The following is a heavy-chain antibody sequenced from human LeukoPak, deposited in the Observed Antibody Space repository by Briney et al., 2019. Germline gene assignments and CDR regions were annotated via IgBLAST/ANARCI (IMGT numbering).Heavy chain of an antibody. CDR3: AKGHYYDSSGYSPFDY. Sequence: GGSLRLSCAASGFTFSSYSMNWVRQAPGKGLEWVSSISSSSSYIYYADSVKGRFTISRDNSKNTLYLQMNSLRAEDTAVYYCAKGHYYDSSGYSPFDYWGQGTLVTVSS. CDR2: ISSSSSYI. D-gene: IGHD3-22*01. V-gene: IGHV3-21*01. J-gene: IGHJ4*02. CDR1: GFTFSSYS.